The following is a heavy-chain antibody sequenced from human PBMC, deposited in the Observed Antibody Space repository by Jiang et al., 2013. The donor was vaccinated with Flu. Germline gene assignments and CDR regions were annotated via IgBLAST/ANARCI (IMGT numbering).Heavy chain of an antibody. J-gene: IGHJ6*03. Sequence: TCTVSGGSINSYYWNWIRQSPGKGLEWIGYIGYSYGSGSTNYNPSLKSRVTISVDTSKNQFSLKLSSVTAADTAVYYCASCSSTSCFDYYYYYMDVWGKGTTVTVSS. V-gene: IGHV4-4*09. CDR1: GGSINSYY. CDR2: IGYSYGSGST. D-gene: IGHD2-2*01. CDR3: ASCSSTSCFDYYYYYMDV.